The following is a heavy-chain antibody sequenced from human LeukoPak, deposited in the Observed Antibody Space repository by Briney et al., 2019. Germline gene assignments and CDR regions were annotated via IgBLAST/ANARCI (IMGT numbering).Heavy chain of an antibody. CDR2: INWNGGST. D-gene: IGHD3-3*01. Sequence: PGGSLRLSCAASGFTFGNYGMSWVRQAPGKGLEWVSCINWNGGSTGYADSVKGRFTISRDNAKNSLYLQMNSLRAEGTAVYYCARDRYDFWSGSPTGLPYNWFDPWGQGTLVTVSS. V-gene: IGHV3-20*04. J-gene: IGHJ5*02. CDR3: ARDRYDFWSGSPTGLPYNWFDP. CDR1: GFTFGNYG.